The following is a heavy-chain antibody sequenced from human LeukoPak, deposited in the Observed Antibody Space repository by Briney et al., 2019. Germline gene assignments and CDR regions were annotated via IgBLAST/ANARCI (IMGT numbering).Heavy chain of an antibody. J-gene: IGHJ5*02. Sequence: ASVKVSCKASGYTFTCYYMHWVRQATGQGLEWMGWMNPNSGNTGYAQKFQGRVTITRNTSISTAYMELSSLRSEDTAVYYCARTAVLRFLEWSTRANWFDPWGQGTLVTVSS. D-gene: IGHD3-3*01. CDR2: MNPNSGNT. CDR1: GYTFTCYY. V-gene: IGHV1-8*03. CDR3: ARTAVLRFLEWSTRANWFDP.